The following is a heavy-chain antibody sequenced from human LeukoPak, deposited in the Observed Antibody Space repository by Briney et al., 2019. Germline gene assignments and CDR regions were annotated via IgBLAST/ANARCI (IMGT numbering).Heavy chain of an antibody. CDR2: INHSGST. Sequence: SETLSLTCAVYGGSFSGYYWSWIRQPPGKGLEWIGEINHSGSTNYNPSLKSRVTISVDTSKNQFSLKLSSVTAADTAVYYCARTAYFDYYYDSSGYEYSQHWGQGTLVTVSS. D-gene: IGHD3-22*01. V-gene: IGHV4-34*01. J-gene: IGHJ1*01. CDR3: ARTAYFDYYYDSSGYEYSQH. CDR1: GGSFSGYY.